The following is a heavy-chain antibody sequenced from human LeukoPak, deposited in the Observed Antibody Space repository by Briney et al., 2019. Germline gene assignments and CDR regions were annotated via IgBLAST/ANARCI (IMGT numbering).Heavy chain of an antibody. Sequence: PGRSLRLSCAASGFTFSSYAMHWVRQAPGKGLEWVAVISYDGSNKYYADSVKGRFTISRDNSKNTLYLQMNSLRAEDTAVYYCARDMYYYDSSGYYYDKNFDYWGQGTLVTVSS. V-gene: IGHV3-30-3*01. CDR1: GFTFSSYA. CDR2: ISYDGSNK. D-gene: IGHD3-22*01. CDR3: ARDMYYYDSSGYYYDKNFDY. J-gene: IGHJ4*02.